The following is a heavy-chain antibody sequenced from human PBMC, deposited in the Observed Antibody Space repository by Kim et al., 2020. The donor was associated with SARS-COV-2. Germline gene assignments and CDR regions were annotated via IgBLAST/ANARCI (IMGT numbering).Heavy chain of an antibody. CDR1: GFTFSSYA. CDR2: IYTDSSKT. D-gene: IGHD6-13*01. Sequence: GGSLRLSCVASGFTFSSYAMHWVRQAPGKGLEWVSLIYTDSSKTFYADSVKGRFTISRDYSKNTLYLQMNSLRAEDTAIYYCAKDNDYSTTWLFQHWGQGTLVTVSS. J-gene: IGHJ1*01. CDR3: AKDNDYSTTWLFQH. V-gene: IGHV3-23*03.